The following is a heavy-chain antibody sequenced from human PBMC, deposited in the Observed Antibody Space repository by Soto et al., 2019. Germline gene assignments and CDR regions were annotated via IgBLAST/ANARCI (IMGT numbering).Heavy chain of an antibody. D-gene: IGHD1-1*01. Sequence: SETLSLTCTVSGGSISSSSYYWGWIRQPPGKGLEWIGSIYYSGSTYYNPSLKSRVTISVDTSKNQFSLKLSSVTAADTAVYYCAAVPTGYWGQGTLVTVSS. CDR1: GGSISSSSYY. CDR3: AAVPTGY. V-gene: IGHV4-39*01. CDR2: IYYSGST. J-gene: IGHJ4*02.